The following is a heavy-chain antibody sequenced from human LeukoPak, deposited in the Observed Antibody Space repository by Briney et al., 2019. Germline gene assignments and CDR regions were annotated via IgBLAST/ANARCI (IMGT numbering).Heavy chain of an antibody. J-gene: IGHJ4*02. Sequence: SGGSLRLSCAASGFTFGSYAMHWVRQAPGKGLEWVGRIKPKTDGETTEYAAPVKDRFSISRDDSKSMMYLQMNSLKTEDAAVYYCITPLPYSAQGGQGTLVTVSS. CDR3: ITPLPYSAQ. D-gene: IGHD2-21*01. CDR1: GFTFGSYA. CDR2: IKPKTDGETT. V-gene: IGHV3-15*07.